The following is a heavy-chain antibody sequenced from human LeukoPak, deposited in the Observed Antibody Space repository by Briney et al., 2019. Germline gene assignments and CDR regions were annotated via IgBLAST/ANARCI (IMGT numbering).Heavy chain of an antibody. J-gene: IGHJ4*02. V-gene: IGHV4-4*02. CDR2: IYHSGST. D-gene: IGHD1-26*01. CDR3: ARLRGDSGSYYESRYYFDY. Sequence: SGTLSLTCAVSGGSISSSNWWSWVRPPPGKGLEWIGEIYHSGSTNYNPSLKSRVTISIDTSKNQFSLELSSVTAADTAVYYCARLRGDSGSYYESRYYFDYWGQGTLVTVSS. CDR1: GGSISSSNW.